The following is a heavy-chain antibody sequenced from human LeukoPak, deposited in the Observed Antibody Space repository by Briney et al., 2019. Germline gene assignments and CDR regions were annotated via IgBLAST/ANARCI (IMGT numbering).Heavy chain of an antibody. CDR1: GGSFSGYY. CDR2: INHSGST. CDR3: ARGRGVPKRNHNTGRWFDP. J-gene: IGHJ5*02. D-gene: IGHD1-14*01. Sequence: PSETLSLTCAVYGGSFSGYYWSWIRQPSGKGLEWIGEINHSGSTNYNPSLKSRVTISVDTSKNQFSLKLSSVTAADTAVYYCARGRGVPKRNHNTGRWFDPWGQGTLVTVSS. V-gene: IGHV4-34*01.